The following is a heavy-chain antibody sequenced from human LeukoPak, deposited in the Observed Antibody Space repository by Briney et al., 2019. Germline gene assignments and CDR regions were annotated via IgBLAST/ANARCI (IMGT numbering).Heavy chain of an antibody. CDR1: GFTFSSYW. CDR2: INQDGSLK. Sequence: GGSLRLSCAASGFTFSSYWMTWVRQAPGKGLEWVANINQDGSLKYYVDSVKGRFTISRDNAKNSLYLQMNSLRAEDTAFYYCARDLRTGYTYGYPLDYWGQGTLVTVSS. CDR3: ARDLRTGYTYGYPLDY. D-gene: IGHD5-18*01. V-gene: IGHV3-7*01. J-gene: IGHJ4*02.